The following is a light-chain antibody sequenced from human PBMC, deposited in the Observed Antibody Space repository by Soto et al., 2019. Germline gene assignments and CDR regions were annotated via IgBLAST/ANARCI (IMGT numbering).Light chain of an antibody. CDR1: QYISIW. J-gene: IGKJ1*01. V-gene: IGKV1-5*03. CDR2: KAS. CDR3: QQYNSQRT. Sequence: DIQMTQSPSTLSASVGDRVTITCRASQYISIWLAWYQQKPGKAPKLLIYKASSLESGVPSRFSGSGSGTEFTLTLSSLQPDDFATYYCQQYNSQRTFGQGTKVEIQ.